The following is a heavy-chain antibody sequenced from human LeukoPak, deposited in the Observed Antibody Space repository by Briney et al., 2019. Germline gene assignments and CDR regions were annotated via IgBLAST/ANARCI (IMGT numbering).Heavy chain of an antibody. V-gene: IGHV4-4*02. Sequence: SETLSLTCGVSGGSITNTNYWTWVRQPPGKGLEWIGEVDLQGSTNYNPSLMGRVAIAVDTSENHISLQLTSVTAADTAVYYCAREGGPYRPLDYSGQGTLVTVSS. CDR3: AREGGPYRPLDY. J-gene: IGHJ4*02. CDR2: VDLQGST. CDR1: GGSITNTNY.